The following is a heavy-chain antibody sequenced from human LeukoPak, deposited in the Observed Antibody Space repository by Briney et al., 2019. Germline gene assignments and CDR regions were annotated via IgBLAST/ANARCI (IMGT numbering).Heavy chain of an antibody. Sequence: ASVKVSCKASGYTFTSYYMHWVRQAPGQGLEWMGIINPSGGSTSYAQKFQGRVTMTRDTSTSTVYMELSSLRSEDTTVYYCARRISTVGVPYNWFDPWGQGTLVTVSS. V-gene: IGHV1-46*01. CDR3: ARRISTVGVPYNWFDP. J-gene: IGHJ5*02. CDR1: GYTFTSYY. D-gene: IGHD1-26*01. CDR2: INPSGGST.